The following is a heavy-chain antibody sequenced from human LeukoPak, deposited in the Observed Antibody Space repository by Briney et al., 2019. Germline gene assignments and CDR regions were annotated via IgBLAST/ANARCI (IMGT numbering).Heavy chain of an antibody. D-gene: IGHD4-17*01. CDR3: ARGDIYGDYTY. CDR1: GYIFTGFY. CDR2: INPHSGST. Sequence: ASVKVSCKTSGYIFTGFYIHWVRQAPGQGLEWMGWINPHSGSTNYAQRFQGRVTMTRDTSISTAYMELSGLKSDDTAVYYCARGDIYGDYTYWGQGTLVTVSS. J-gene: IGHJ4*02. V-gene: IGHV1-2*02.